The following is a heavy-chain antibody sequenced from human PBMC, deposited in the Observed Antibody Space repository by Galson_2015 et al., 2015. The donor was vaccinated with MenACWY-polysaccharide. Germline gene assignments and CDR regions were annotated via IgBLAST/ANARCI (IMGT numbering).Heavy chain of an antibody. CDR3: ARVPKGLVGATPDY. CDR1: VFTFSGSA. V-gene: IGHV3-73*01. D-gene: IGHD1-26*01. CDR2: IRNKEDNYAT. Sequence: SLRLSCAASVFTFSGSAIHWVRQASGKGLEWVGHIRNKEDNYATAYAASVKGRFTISRDDSKNTAYLQMNSLKTEDTAVYYCARVPKGLVGATPDYWGQGTLVTVSS. J-gene: IGHJ4*02.